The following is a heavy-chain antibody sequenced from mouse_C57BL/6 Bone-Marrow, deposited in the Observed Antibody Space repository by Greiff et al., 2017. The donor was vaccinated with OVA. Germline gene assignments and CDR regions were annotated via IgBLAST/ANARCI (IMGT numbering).Heavy chain of an antibody. CDR2: ISDGGSYT. Sequence: EVKLVESGGGLVKPGGSLKLSCAASGFTFSSSAMSWVRQTPEKRLEWVATISDGGSYTYYPDNVKGRFTISRDNAKNNLYLQMSHLKSEDTAMYYCARDRYYSSRRGMDYWGQGTSVTVSS. CDR1: GFTFSSSA. CDR3: ARDRYYSSRRGMDY. D-gene: IGHD1-1*01. J-gene: IGHJ4*01. V-gene: IGHV5-4*01.